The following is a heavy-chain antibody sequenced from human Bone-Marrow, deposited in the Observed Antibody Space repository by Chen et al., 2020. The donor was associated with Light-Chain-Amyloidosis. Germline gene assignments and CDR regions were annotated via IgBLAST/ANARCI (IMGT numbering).Heavy chain of an antibody. CDR3: AREPRDYGGDVVP. CDR1: GYTFTDYY. Sequence: QVQLVQSGAEVKKPGASVRVSCKASGYTFTDYYINWVRQAPGQGLEWMGWVNPNTDGTNHAQKFHGRVSMTRDTSISTAYMELSRLRSDDTAVYYCAREPRDYGGDVVPWGQGTLVTVSS. V-gene: IGHV1-2*02. D-gene: IGHD4-17*01. J-gene: IGHJ4*02. CDR2: VNPNTDGT.